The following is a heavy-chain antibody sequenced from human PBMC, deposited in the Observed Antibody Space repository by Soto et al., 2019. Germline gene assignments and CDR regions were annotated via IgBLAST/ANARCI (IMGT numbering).Heavy chain of an antibody. D-gene: IGHD2-2*01. J-gene: IGHJ5*02. CDR1: GFTFSSYS. Sequence: PGGSLRLSCAASGFTFSSYSMNWVRQAPGKGLEWVSSISSRSSYIYYADSVKGRFTISRDNAKNSLYLQMNSLRAEDTAVYYCARDPSSSTSWFDPWGQGTLVTVSS. CDR3: ARDPSSSTSWFDP. CDR2: ISSRSSYI. V-gene: IGHV3-21*01.